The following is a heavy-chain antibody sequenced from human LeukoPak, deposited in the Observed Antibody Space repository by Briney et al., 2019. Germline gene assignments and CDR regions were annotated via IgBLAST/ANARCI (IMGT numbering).Heavy chain of an antibody. V-gene: IGHV1-18*01. Sequence: ASVKVSCKASGYTFTSYGISWVRQAPGQGLEWMGWISAYNGNTNYAQKLQGRVTMTTDTSTSTAYMELRSLRSDDTAVYYCARAGLRQLVVRDWFDPWGQGTLVTVSS. CDR1: GYTFTSYG. CDR2: ISAYNGNT. D-gene: IGHD6-13*01. J-gene: IGHJ5*02. CDR3: ARAGLRQLVVRDWFDP.